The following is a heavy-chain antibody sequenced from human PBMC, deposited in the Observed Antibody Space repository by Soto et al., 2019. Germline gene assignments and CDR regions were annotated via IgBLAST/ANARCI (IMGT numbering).Heavy chain of an antibody. V-gene: IGHV3-9*01. J-gene: IGHJ4*02. Sequence: GGSLRLSCAASGFTFDDYAMHWVRQAPGKGLEWVSGISWNSGSIGYADSVKGRFTISRDNAKNSLYLQMNSLRAEDTALYYCAKGYSSGWYYFDYWGQGTLVTVSS. CDR1: GFTFDDYA. D-gene: IGHD6-19*01. CDR3: AKGYSSGWYYFDY. CDR2: ISWNSGSI.